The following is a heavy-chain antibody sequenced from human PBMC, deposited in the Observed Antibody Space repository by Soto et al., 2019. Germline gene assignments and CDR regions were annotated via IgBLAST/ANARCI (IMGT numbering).Heavy chain of an antibody. Sequence: QITLKESGPTLVKPTQTLRLTCTFSGFSLSTSGVGVGWIRQPPGKALEWLALIYWDDDKRYSPSLKSRLTITKDTSKNQVVLTMTDMDRVDTATYYGAHGPSERRSWYLDYWGQGTLVTVSS. D-gene: IGHD6-13*01. CDR2: IYWDDDK. J-gene: IGHJ4*02. CDR1: GFSLSTSGVG. V-gene: IGHV2-5*02. CDR3: AHGPSERRSWYLDY.